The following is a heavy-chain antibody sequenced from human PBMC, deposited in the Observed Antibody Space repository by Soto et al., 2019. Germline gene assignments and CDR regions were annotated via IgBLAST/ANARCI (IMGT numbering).Heavy chain of an antibody. CDR1: GDTFSFYT. V-gene: IGHV1-69*02. CDR2: VNPILSMS. J-gene: IGHJ4*02. CDR3: ATSYGSGYRGFDY. D-gene: IGHD3-10*01. Sequence: QVQMVQSGAEVKKPGSSVKVSCKASGDTFSFYTINWVRQAPGLGLEWMGRVNPILSMSNYAQKFQGRVTMTADKSTSTAYTELRSLRSDDTAFYYCATSYGSGYRGFDYWGQGAMVTVSS.